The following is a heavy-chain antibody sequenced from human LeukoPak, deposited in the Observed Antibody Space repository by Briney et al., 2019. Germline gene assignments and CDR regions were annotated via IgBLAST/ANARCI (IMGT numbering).Heavy chain of an antibody. D-gene: IGHD1-26*01. CDR1: GFTFSSYG. J-gene: IGHJ3*02. Sequence: GGSLRLSCAASGFTFSSYGMHGVRQAPGKALEWVAVIWYDGSNKYYADSVKGRFTTSRDNSKNTLYLQMNSLRAEDTAVYYCAKEAGDSGSYYDGYDAFDIWGQGTMVTVSS. CDR2: IWYDGSNK. CDR3: AKEAGDSGSYYDGYDAFDI. V-gene: IGHV3-33*06.